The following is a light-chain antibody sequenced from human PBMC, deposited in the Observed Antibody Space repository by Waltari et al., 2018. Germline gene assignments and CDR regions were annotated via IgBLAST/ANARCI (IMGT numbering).Light chain of an antibody. J-gene: IGLJ3*02. CDR2: EVN. CDR1: SRDVGDSYY. Sequence: QSALTQPRSVSGSPGQSVTISCTGTSRDVGDSYYVSWYQPNPGKAPKRMIYEVNKRPSGVPYRFSGSKSGNTASLTISGLQPEDEADDYWSSYAGSSTLVFGGGTKLTVL. V-gene: IGLV2-11*01. CDR3: SSYAGSSTLV.